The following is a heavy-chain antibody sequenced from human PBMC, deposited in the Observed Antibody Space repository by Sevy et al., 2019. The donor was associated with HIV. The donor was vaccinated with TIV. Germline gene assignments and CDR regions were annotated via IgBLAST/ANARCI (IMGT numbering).Heavy chain of an antibody. CDR2: IYTSGST. CDR3: ARDGGVGYCSSTSGLGWFDP. Sequence: SETLSLTCTVSGGSISSYYWSWIRQPAGKGLEWIGRIYTSGSTNYNPSLKSRVTMSVDTSKNQFSLKLSSVTAADTAVYYCARDGGVGYCSSTSGLGWFDPWGQGTLVTVSS. CDR1: GGSISSYY. D-gene: IGHD2-2*01. V-gene: IGHV4-4*07. J-gene: IGHJ5*02.